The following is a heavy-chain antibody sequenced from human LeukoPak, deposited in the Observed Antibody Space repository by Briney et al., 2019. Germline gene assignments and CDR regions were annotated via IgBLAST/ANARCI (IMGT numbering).Heavy chain of an antibody. CDR1: AFTVSSNY. J-gene: IGHJ4*02. CDR3: ARADGGNSYLFDF. Sequence: SGGSQRLSCAASAFTVSSNYMSWVRQAPGKGLEWVSVIYSGGSTYYADSVKGGFTISRENSKNTLYLQMNSLRAEDTAVYYCARADGGNSYLFDFWGQGTLVTVSS. D-gene: IGHD4-23*01. CDR2: IYSGGST. V-gene: IGHV3-53*01.